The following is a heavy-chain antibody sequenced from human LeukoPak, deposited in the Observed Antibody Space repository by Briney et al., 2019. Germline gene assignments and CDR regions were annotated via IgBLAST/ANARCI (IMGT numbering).Heavy chain of an antibody. CDR1: GYTFTGYY. CDR3: AGSHEFVDAFDI. CDR2: INPNSGGT. D-gene: IGHD6-6*01. Sequence: ASVKVSCKASGYTFTGYYMHWVRQAPGQGLEWMGWINPNSGGTNYAQKFQGRVTMTRDTSISTAYMELSRLRSDDTAVYYWAGSHEFVDAFDIWGQGTMVTDSS. V-gene: IGHV1-2*02. J-gene: IGHJ3*02.